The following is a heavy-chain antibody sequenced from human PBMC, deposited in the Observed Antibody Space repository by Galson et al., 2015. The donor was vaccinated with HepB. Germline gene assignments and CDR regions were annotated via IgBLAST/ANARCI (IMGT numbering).Heavy chain of an antibody. CDR2: IRYDGSNK. D-gene: IGHD3-10*01. V-gene: IGHV3-30*02. Sequence: LRLSCAASGFTFSSYGMHWVRQAPGTGLEWVAFIRYDGSNKYYADSVKGRFTISRDNSKNTLYLQMNSLRAEDTAVYYCAKEVLLWFGEHGVDYWGQGTLVTVSS. J-gene: IGHJ4*02. CDR3: AKEVLLWFGEHGVDY. CDR1: GFTFSSYG.